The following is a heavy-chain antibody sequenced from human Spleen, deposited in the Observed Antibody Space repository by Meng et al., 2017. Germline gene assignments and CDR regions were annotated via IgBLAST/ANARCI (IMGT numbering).Heavy chain of an antibody. Sequence: ASVKVSCKASGYTFPDYWLHWVRRAPGQGLEWMGRINPKSGDTHYAQRFQGRVTMTGDTSISTAYMELRGLRSDDTAMYYCARDEYISAAVKLFGDYWGQGTLVTVSS. CDR2: INPKSGDT. CDR1: GYTFPDYW. D-gene: IGHD6-13*01. CDR3: ARDEYISAAVKLFGDY. V-gene: IGHV1-2*06. J-gene: IGHJ4*02.